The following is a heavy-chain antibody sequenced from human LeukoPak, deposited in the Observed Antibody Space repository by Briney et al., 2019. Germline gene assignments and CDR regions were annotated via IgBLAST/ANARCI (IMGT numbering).Heavy chain of an antibody. Sequence: SQTLSLTCAVSGGSISSGGYSWSWIRQPPGKGLEWIGYIYHSGSTYYNPSLKSRVTISVDRSKNQFSLKLSSVTAADTAVYYCTRGGESSSWYHFDYWGQGTLVTVSS. CDR2: IYHSGST. CDR3: TRGGESSSWYHFDY. CDR1: GGSISSGGYS. J-gene: IGHJ4*02. V-gene: IGHV4-30-2*01. D-gene: IGHD6-13*01.